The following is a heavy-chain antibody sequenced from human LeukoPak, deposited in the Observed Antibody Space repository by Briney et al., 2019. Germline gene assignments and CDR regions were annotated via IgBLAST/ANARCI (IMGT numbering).Heavy chain of an antibody. CDR2: VYFTGIT. Sequence: PSETLSLTCTVSGGSISSYYWSWIRQSPGKGLEWIGYVYFTGITNYNPSLKSRVTISVDTSENQFSLKVSSVTAADTAAYYCARGRVYFDYWGQGTLGTVS. J-gene: IGHJ4*02. CDR1: GGSISSYY. CDR3: ARGRVYFDY. V-gene: IGHV4-59*08.